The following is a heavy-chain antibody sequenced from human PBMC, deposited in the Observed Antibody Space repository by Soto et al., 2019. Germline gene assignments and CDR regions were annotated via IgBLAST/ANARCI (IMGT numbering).Heavy chain of an antibody. V-gene: IGHV4-31*03. Sequence: QVPLQESGPGLVKPSQTLSLTCTVSGGSISSEGYYWSWFRQLPGKGLEWIGDIYYSGTTYHNPSLRSRLTISGDASKNQFSLKLSSVTDADTALYYCARGRGYNYGPYYFDYWGQGTLVTVSS. J-gene: IGHJ4*02. D-gene: IGHD5-18*01. CDR3: ARGRGYNYGPYYFDY. CDR1: GGSISSEGYY. CDR2: IYYSGTT.